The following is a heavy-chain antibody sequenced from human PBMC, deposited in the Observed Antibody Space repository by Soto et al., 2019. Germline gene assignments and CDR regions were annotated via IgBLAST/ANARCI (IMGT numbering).Heavy chain of an antibody. CDR1: GYTFASYG. Sequence: QVQLVQSGGEVKMPGASVKVSCKASGYTFASYGISWVRQAPGQGPEWMGWINGNNGNTEYAQMLQGRVTMTRDTSTNTAYMELRSLRSDDTAVYYCARDLAWDCGGSGCSASNGNDAFDIWGQGTMVIVSS. J-gene: IGHJ3*02. V-gene: IGHV1-18*01. CDR2: INGNNGNT. D-gene: IGHD2-21*01. CDR3: ARDLAWDCGGSGCSASNGNDAFDI.